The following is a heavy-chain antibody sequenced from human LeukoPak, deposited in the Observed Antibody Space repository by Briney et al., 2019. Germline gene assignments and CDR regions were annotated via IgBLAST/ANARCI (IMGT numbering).Heavy chain of an antibody. D-gene: IGHD5-12*01. CDR2: VNPTSGSA. Sequence: ASVKVSCKASGYTFTNYYLNWVRQAPGQGLEWRGIVNPTSGSATFPQKFQGRLTMTRDTSTSTVYMELSSLRSEDTAVYYCARGRAYGGYQEYYFDFWGQGTLVTVSS. CDR3: ARGRAYGGYQEYYFDF. CDR1: GYTFTNYY. J-gene: IGHJ4*02. V-gene: IGHV1-46*01.